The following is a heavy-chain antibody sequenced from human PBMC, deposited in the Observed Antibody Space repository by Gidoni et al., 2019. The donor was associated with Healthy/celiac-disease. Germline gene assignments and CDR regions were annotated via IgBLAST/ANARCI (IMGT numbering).Heavy chain of an antibody. J-gene: IGHJ4*02. D-gene: IGHD3-22*01. V-gene: IGHV4-61*02. Sequence: PGLVKPSQTLSLTCTVSGGSISSGSYYWSWIRQPAGKGLEWIGRIYTSGSTNYNPSLKSRVTMSVDTSKNQFSLKLSSVTAADTAVYYCARERTDKVVISYYFDYWGQGTLVTVSS. CDR1: GGSISSGSYY. CDR2: IYTSGST. CDR3: ARERTDKVVISYYFDY.